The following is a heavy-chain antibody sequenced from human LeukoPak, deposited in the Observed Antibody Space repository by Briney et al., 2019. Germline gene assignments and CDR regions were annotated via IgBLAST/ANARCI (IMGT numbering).Heavy chain of an antibody. V-gene: IGHV4-59*01. D-gene: IGHD2-2*01. CDR2: IYYSGST. CDR1: GGSISSYY. J-gene: IGHJ6*03. Sequence: SQTLSLACTVSGGSISSYYWSWIRQPTGKGLEWIGYIYYSGSTNYNPSLKSRVTISVDTSKNQFSLKLSSVTAADTAVYYCARDIVVVPAATDYYYYYMDVWGKGTTVTVSS. CDR3: ARDIVVVPAATDYYYYYMDV.